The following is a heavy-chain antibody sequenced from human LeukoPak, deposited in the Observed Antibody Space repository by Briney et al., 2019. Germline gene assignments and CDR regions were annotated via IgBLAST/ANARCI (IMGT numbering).Heavy chain of an antibody. D-gene: IGHD4-23*01. CDR2: IDHSGST. CDR1: GGSVSSSDW. CDR3: ARNGGNSDFDY. J-gene: IGHJ4*02. Sequence: KASETLSLTCAVSGGSVSSSDWWTWVRQPPGKGLEWIGEIDHSGSTNYNPSPKSRVTISVDKSKKQFSLKLSSVTAADTAVYYCARNGGNSDFDYWGQGTLVTVSS. V-gene: IGHV4-4*02.